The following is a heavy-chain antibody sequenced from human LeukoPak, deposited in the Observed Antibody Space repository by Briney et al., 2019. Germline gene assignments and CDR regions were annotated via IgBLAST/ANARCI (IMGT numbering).Heavy chain of an antibody. V-gene: IGHV4-61*02. Sequence: SSETLSLTCSVSGVSIGNSHYYWGWIRQPAGKGLEWIGRVYFGGSTNYNPSLKGRVTISVDTSKNQFSLNLMSVTAADTAVYYCVKDGGHTALDPWGQGTQVTVSS. J-gene: IGHJ5*02. CDR3: VKDGGHTALDP. CDR1: GVSIGNSHYY. D-gene: IGHD3-16*01. CDR2: VYFGGST.